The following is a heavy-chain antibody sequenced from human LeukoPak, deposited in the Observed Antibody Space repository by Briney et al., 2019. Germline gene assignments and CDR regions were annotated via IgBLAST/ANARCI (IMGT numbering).Heavy chain of an antibody. CDR2: IKQDGSEK. CDR1: GFAFSTYW. J-gene: IGHJ5*02. V-gene: IGHV3-7*01. Sequence: PGGSLRLSCAASGFAFSTYWMGWIRQAPGKGLEWVASIKQDGSEKYYVDSVEGRFTISKDNAQNSLYLQMNSLRAEDTAIYYRARATRGFDPWGQGTLVTVSS. CDR3: ARATRGFDP.